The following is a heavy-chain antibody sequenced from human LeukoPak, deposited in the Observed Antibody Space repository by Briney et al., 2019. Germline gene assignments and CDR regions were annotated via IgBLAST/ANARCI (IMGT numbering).Heavy chain of an antibody. CDR2: ISGSGGST. Sequence: GGSLRLSCAASGFTFSTYAMSWVRQAPGKGLEWVSVISGSGGSTYYADSVKGRFTISRDNSKNKLYLQMNSLRAEDTAVYYCAKTGYNYGYGAFDIWGQGTMVTVSS. V-gene: IGHV3-23*01. CDR3: AKTGYNYGYGAFDI. J-gene: IGHJ3*02. D-gene: IGHD5-18*01. CDR1: GFTFSTYA.